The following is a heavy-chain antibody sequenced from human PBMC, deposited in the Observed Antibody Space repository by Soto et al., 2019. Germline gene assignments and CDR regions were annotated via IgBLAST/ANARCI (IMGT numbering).Heavy chain of an antibody. D-gene: IGHD3-22*01. CDR1: GYTFTSYG. Sequence: ASVKVSCKASGYTFTSYGISWVRQAPGQGLEWMGWISAYNGNTNYAQKLQGRVTMTTDTSTSTAYMELRSLRSDDTAVYYCAFGDFYDSSGYYFYYWGQGTLVTVSS. V-gene: IGHV1-18*01. J-gene: IGHJ4*02. CDR3: AFGDFYDSSGYYFYY. CDR2: ISAYNGNT.